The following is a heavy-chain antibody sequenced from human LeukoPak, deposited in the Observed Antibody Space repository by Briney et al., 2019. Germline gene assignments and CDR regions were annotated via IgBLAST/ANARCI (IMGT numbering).Heavy chain of an antibody. D-gene: IGHD3-3*01. J-gene: IGHJ6*02. CDR1: GFTFGVYA. CDR3: TRGFLEWYYTDYYYGMDV. CDR2: IRSKAYGGTT. Sequence: PGRSLRLSCTASGFTFGVYAMSWVRQAPGKGLEWGGFIRSKAYGGTTEYAASVKGRFTISRDDSKSIAYLQMNSLKTEDTAVYYCTRGFLEWYYTDYYYGMDVWGQGTTVTVSS. V-gene: IGHV3-49*04.